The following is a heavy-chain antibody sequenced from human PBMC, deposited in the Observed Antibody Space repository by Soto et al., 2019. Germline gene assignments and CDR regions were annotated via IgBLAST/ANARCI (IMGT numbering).Heavy chain of an antibody. V-gene: IGHV4-31*03. Sequence: QVQLQESGPGLVKPSQTLSLTCSVSGGAINNLDYYWSWIRQPPGNGLEWIGNIFYSGSTDYNPSLKGRLTRSIDTSKNEFSLKLPSVTAADTAVSYCSRDRPAFNSVGSGMDVWGQGTTVTVSS. CDR1: GGAINNLDYY. D-gene: IGHD1-26*01. CDR3: SRDRPAFNSVGSGMDV. CDR2: IFYSGST. J-gene: IGHJ6*02.